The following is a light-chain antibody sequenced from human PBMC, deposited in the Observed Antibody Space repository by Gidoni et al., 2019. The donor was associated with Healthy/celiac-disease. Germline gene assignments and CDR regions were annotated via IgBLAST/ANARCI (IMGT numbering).Light chain of an antibody. CDR1: QCVSRY. J-gene: IGKJ4*01. CDR3: QQRSNWPPLT. V-gene: IGKV3-11*01. CDR2: DAS. Sequence: EIVLTQSPPTLSLAPGERATLSCRASQCVSRYFAWYQQKPGQAPRLLIYDASNRATGIPARFSGSGSGTDFTLTISSLEPEDVAVYYCQQRSNWPPLTFXGXTKVE.